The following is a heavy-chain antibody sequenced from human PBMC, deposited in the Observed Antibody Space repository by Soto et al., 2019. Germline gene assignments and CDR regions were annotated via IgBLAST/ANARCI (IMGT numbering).Heavy chain of an antibody. D-gene: IGHD6-6*01. CDR1: GFTFDDYA. Sequence: ESGGGLVQPGRSLRLSCAASGFTFDDYAMHWVRQAPGKGLEWVSGISWNSGSIGYADSVKGRFTISRDNAKNSLYLQMNSLRAEDTALYYCAKDMGAGLARSSIAVDYWGQGTLVTVSS. J-gene: IGHJ4*02. V-gene: IGHV3-9*01. CDR2: ISWNSGSI. CDR3: AKDMGAGLARSSIAVDY.